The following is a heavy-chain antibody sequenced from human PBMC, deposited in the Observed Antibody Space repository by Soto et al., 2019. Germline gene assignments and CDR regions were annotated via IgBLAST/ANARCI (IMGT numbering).Heavy chain of an antibody. CDR2: IDQSGST. Sequence: SETLSLTFAVYGGSFSGYDWNWLRQPPGEGLEWIGKIDQSGSTNYNPSLKSRVTISVDRSKNQFSLKLSSVTAADTAVYYCARAGGLGAVAVDYWGQGTLVTVSS. V-gene: IGHV4-34*01. J-gene: IGHJ4*02. CDR1: GGSFSGYD. CDR3: ARAGGLGAVAVDY. D-gene: IGHD6-19*01.